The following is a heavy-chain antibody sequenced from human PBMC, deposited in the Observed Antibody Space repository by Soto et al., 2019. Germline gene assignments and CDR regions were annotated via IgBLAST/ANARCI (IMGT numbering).Heavy chain of an antibody. CDR1: GGSISNFY. Sequence: SETLSLTCTVSGGSISNFYWSWIRQPPGKGPEWIGYVYYTGSTSYNPSLKRRVTFSADSSRGQFSLRLNSVTAADTAVYYCARTVLGPDLLADSFVDYYYYMDVWGQGTTVTV. J-gene: IGHJ6*03. CDR2: VYYTGST. V-gene: IGHV4-59*08. CDR3: ARTVLGPDLLADSFVDYYYYMDV. D-gene: IGHD3-9*01.